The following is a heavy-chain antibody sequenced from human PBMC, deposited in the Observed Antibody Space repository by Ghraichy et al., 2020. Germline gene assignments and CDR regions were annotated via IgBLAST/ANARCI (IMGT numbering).Heavy chain of an antibody. J-gene: IGHJ6*03. V-gene: IGHV1-8*03. CDR3: ARGRRPIDGDYTTYYYYYMDV. CDR2: MNPNSGNT. Sequence: ASVKVSCKASGYTFINNDIIWVRQATGQGLEWMGWMNPNSGNTGYAQKFQGRVTFTRNTSLSTAYMELSSLRTEDTAGYYCARGRRPIDGDYTTYYYYYMDVWGKGTSVTVSS. CDR1: GYTFINND. D-gene: IGHD4-17*01.